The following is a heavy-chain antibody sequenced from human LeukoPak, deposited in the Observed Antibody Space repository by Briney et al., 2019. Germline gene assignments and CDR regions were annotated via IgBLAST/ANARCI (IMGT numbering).Heavy chain of an antibody. V-gene: IGHV4-38-2*02. CDR1: GYSITSGYN. J-gene: IGHJ4*02. CDR3: VRYCSSTTCYTRAVDY. Sequence: SETLSLTCTVSGYSITSGYNWAWIRQPPGKVLEWIGSIYHSGSAYYNPPLKSRVTISVDTSKNQFSLKLSSVTAADTAVYYCVRYCSSTTCYTRAVDYWGQGTLVTVSS. CDR2: IYHSGSA. D-gene: IGHD2-2*02.